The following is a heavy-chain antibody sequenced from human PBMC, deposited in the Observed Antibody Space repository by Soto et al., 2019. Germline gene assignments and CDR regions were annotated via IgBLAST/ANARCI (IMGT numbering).Heavy chain of an antibody. CDR2: INPKSGGT. V-gene: IGHV1-2*04. J-gene: IGHJ6*02. D-gene: IGHD2-8*01. CDR1: GYSFTDYH. Sequence: GASVKVSCKASGYSFTDYHIHWVRQAPGQGLEWLGRINPKSGGTSTAQKFQGWVTVTTDTSISTASMELTRLTSDDTAIYYCARGDSTDCSNGVCSFFYNHDMDVWGQGTTVTVS. CDR3: ARGDSTDCSNGVCSFFYNHDMDV.